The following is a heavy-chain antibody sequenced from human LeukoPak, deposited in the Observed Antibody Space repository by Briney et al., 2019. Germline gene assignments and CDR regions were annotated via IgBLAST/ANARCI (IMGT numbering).Heavy chain of an antibody. J-gene: IGHJ1*01. V-gene: IGHV3-23*01. CDR2: ISGSAGST. CDR3: AKDGSSSWQDKYFQH. D-gene: IGHD6-13*01. CDR1: GFTFSTYA. Sequence: GGSLRLSCAASGFTFSTYAMSWVRQAPGKGLEWVSAISGSAGSTYYADSVKGGFTISRDNSKNMLFLQMNSLRAEDSAVYYCAKDGSSSWQDKYFQHWGQGTLVTVSS.